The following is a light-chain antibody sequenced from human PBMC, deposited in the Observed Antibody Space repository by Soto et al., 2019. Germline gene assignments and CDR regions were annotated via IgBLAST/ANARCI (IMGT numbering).Light chain of an antibody. CDR1: SSDVGNYNL. CDR3: CSYAGSSTPYV. J-gene: IGLJ1*01. V-gene: IGLV2-23*02. CDR2: EVS. Sequence: QSALTQPASVSGSPGQSITISCTGTSSDVGNYNLVSWYQQHPGKVPKLMIYEVSKRPSGVSNRFSGSKSGNTASLTISWLQAEDEADYYCCSYAGSSTPYVFGTGTKVTVL.